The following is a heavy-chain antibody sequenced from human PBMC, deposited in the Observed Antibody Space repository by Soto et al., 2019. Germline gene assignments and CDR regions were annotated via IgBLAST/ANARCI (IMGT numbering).Heavy chain of an antibody. D-gene: IGHD2-21*01. CDR2: ISAYNGNT. CDR1: GYTFTSYG. V-gene: IGHV1-18*01. Sequence: ASVKVSCKASGYTFTSYGISWVRQAPGQGLEWMGWISAYNGNTNYAQKLQGRVTMTTDTSTSTAYMELRSLRSDDTAVYYCARRSVVIAPNDAFDIWGQGTMVTVSS. CDR3: ARRSVVIAPNDAFDI. J-gene: IGHJ3*02.